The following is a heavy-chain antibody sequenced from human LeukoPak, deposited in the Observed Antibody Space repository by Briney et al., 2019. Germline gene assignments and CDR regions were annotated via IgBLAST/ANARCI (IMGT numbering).Heavy chain of an antibody. CDR3: AKALLTGYYLFDY. D-gene: IGHD3-9*01. Sequence: REAXGXGXEWGSGISWNSGSIGYADSVKGRFTISRDNAKNCLYLQMNSLRAEDTALYYCAKALLTGYYLFDYWGQGTLVTVSS. CDR2: ISWNSGSI. V-gene: IGHV3-9*01. J-gene: IGHJ4*02.